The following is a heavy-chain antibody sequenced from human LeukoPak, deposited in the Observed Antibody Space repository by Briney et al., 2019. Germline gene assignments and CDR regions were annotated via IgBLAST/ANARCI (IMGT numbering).Heavy chain of an antibody. Sequence: PGGSLRLSCAASGFTFSSYWVSWVRQAPGKGLEWVANIKQDGSEKYYVDSVKGRFTISRDNAKNSLYLQMNSLRAEDTAVYYCARDLRDYSSGRYAFDIWGQGTMITVSS. J-gene: IGHJ3*02. D-gene: IGHD6-19*01. CDR2: IKQDGSEK. CDR3: ARDLRDYSSGRYAFDI. CDR1: GFTFSSYW. V-gene: IGHV3-7*01.